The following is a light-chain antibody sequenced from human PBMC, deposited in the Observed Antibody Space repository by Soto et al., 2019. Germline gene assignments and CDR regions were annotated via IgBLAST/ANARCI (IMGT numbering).Light chain of an antibody. J-gene: IGKJ1*01. Sequence: DIVMTQSPDSLAVSLGERATINCKSSQSVLYSSNNKNYLAWYQQKPGQPPKLRIYWASTRESGVPDRFSGSGSGTDFTLTISSLQAEDVACYYCQQYYSTPRTFGQGTKVEIK. V-gene: IGKV4-1*01. CDR1: QSVLYSSNNKNY. CDR3: QQYYSTPRT. CDR2: WAS.